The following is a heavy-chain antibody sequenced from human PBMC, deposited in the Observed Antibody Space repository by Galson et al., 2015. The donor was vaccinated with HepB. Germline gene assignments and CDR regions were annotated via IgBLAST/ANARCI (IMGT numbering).Heavy chain of an antibody. D-gene: IGHD3-10*01. CDR3: ARNSVLLWFGADY. Sequence: TLSLTCTVSGGSINSGDYYWSWIRQAPGKGLEWIGYISHSGNTYYNPSLRSRVTISADTSNKQFSLKLRSVTAADTAVYYCARNSVLLWFGADYWGQGTLVTVSS. V-gene: IGHV4-30-4*01. CDR1: GGSINSGDYY. J-gene: IGHJ4*02. CDR2: ISHSGNT.